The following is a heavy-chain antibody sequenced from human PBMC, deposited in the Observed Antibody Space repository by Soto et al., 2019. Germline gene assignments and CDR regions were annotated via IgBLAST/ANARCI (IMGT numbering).Heavy chain of an antibody. J-gene: IGHJ6*02. CDR2: IPYDGSLE. D-gene: IGHD6-6*01. V-gene: IGHV3-30*18. CDR3: AKDYRYSNSGGMDV. Sequence: PGGSLRLSCAASGFTFSSHGMHWVRQAPGKGLEWVAVIPYDGSLESYVDSVKGRFTISRDNSKNTLYLQMNSLRADDTAVYHCAKDYRYSNSGGMDVWGQGTTVTVSS. CDR1: GFTFSSHG.